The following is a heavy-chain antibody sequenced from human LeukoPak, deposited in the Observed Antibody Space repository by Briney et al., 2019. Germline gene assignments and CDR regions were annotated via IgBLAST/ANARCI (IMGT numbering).Heavy chain of an antibody. J-gene: IGHJ4*02. CDR2: IRYDGSNK. V-gene: IGHV3-30*02. Sequence: GGSLRLSCAASGFSFSRYDIHWVRQAPGKGLEWVAFIRYDGSNKKYADSVKGRFTISRDNFMSTVYLQMNSMRAEDTAVYYCAKDRQTITIFGVVNTPRANFDYWGQGTLVTVSS. D-gene: IGHD3-3*01. CDR3: AKDRQTITIFGVVNTPRANFDY. CDR1: GFSFSRYD.